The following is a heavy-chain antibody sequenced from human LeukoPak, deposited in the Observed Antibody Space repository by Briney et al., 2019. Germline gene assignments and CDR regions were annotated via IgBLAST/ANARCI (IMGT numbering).Heavy chain of an antibody. CDR1: GYTFTSYG. CDR3: ARGVYCSGGSCRPSGWFDP. Sequence: GASVKVSCKASGYTFTSYGISWVRQAPGQGLEWMGGIIPIFGTANYAQKFQGRVTITADESTSTAYMGLSSLRSEDTAVYYCARGVYCSGGSCRPSGWFDPWGQGTLVTVSS. J-gene: IGHJ5*02. CDR2: IIPIFGTA. D-gene: IGHD2-15*01. V-gene: IGHV1-69*13.